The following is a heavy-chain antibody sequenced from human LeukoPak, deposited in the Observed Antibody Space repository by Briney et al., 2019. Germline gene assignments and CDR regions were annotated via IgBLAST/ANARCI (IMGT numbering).Heavy chain of an antibody. Sequence: GGSLRLSCAASGFTFSSYGMHWVRQAPGKGLEWVAVISYDGSNKYYADSVKGRFTISRDNSKNTLYLQMNSLRAEDTAVYYCAKDHPTAYFDYWGQGTLVTVSS. CDR1: GFTFSSYG. CDR3: AKDHPTAYFDY. J-gene: IGHJ4*02. CDR2: ISYDGSNK. V-gene: IGHV3-30*18. D-gene: IGHD4-17*01.